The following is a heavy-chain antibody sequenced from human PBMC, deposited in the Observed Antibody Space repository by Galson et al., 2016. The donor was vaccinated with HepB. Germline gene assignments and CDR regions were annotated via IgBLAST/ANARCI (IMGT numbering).Heavy chain of an antibody. CDR2: IHYSGTT. J-gene: IGHJ4*02. V-gene: IGHV4-39*07. Sequence: LRLSCAASGFTVTSSYMSWVRQPPGKGLEWIGSIHYSGTTYYNPSLKSRLTMSVDTSKNQFSLKLNSLTAADTAVYYCARDKFYGSGSYFYWGQGTLVTVSS. CDR3: ARDKFYGSGSYFY. D-gene: IGHD3-10*01. CDR1: GFTVTSSY.